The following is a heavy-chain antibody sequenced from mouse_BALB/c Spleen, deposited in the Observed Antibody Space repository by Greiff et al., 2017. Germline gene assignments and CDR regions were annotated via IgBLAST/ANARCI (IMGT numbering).Heavy chain of an antibody. J-gene: IGHJ1*01. CDR3: VRQNYPHWYFDV. CDR1: GITFNTYA. D-gene: IGHD2-1*01. CDR2: IRSKSNNYAT. Sequence: EVKLMESGGGLVQPKGSLKLSCAASGITFNTYAMNWVRQAPGKGLEWVARIRSKSNNYATYYADSVKDRFTISRDDSQSMLYLQMNNLKTEDTAMYYCVRQNYPHWYFDVWGAGTTVTVSS. V-gene: IGHV10-1*02.